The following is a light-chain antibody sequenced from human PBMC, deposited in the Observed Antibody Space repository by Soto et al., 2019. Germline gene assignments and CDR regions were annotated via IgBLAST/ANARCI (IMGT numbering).Light chain of an antibody. V-gene: IGLV2-14*01. Sequence: QSALTQPASVSGSPGQSITISCTGTSSDIGGYNYVSWYQQYPGKAPKVMIYDVSNRPSGVSNRFSGSKSGNTASLTISGLQAEDEADYYCSSHTSSSTLVVFGGGTKVTVL. CDR1: SSDIGGYNY. CDR3: SSHTSSSTLVV. CDR2: DVS. J-gene: IGLJ2*01.